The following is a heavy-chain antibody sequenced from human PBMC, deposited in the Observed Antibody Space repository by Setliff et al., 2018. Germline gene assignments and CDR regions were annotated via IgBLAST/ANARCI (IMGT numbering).Heavy chain of an antibody. V-gene: IGHV3-30-3*01. Sequence: GESLKISCAASGFTISYYAIHWARQAPGKGLEWVAVSRYAENYQYYADSVKGRFTISRDNSENTLYLQMNSLRPDDTAVYHCARSDGGSSGLDYWGQGTLVTVSS. CDR1: GFTISYYA. CDR2: SRYAENYQ. D-gene: IGHD2-15*01. J-gene: IGHJ4*02. CDR3: ARSDGGSSGLDY.